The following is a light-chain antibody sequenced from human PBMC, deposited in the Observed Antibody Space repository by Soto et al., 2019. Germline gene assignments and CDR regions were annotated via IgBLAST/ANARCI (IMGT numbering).Light chain of an antibody. CDR2: EDT. Sequence: NFMLTQPHSVSESPGKTVTISCTGSSGSIATNYVRWYQQRPGSAPTTVIYEDTQRPSGVPERFSGSIDSSSNSASLTISGLKTEDEADYYCQSYDGSNPDVVFGGGTKVTVL. CDR1: SGSIATNY. V-gene: IGLV6-57*02. J-gene: IGLJ2*01. CDR3: QSYDGSNPDVV.